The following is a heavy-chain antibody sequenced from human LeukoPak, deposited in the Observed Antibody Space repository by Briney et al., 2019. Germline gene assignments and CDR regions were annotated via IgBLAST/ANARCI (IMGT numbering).Heavy chain of an antibody. Sequence: ASVKVSCKASGYTFTGYYMHWVRQVPGQGLEWMGRVIPVSGTTNYAQKFQDRVTITADESTTTAYMELSSLRSEDTAVYYCARVFGCISATCYNWFDPWGQGTLVTVSS. CDR3: ARVFGCISATCYNWFDP. CDR1: GYTFTGYY. D-gene: IGHD3-3*02. J-gene: IGHJ5*02. V-gene: IGHV1-69*13. CDR2: VIPVSGTT.